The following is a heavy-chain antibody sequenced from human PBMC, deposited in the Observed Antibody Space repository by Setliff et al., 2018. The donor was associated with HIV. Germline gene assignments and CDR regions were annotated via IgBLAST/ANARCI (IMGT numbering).Heavy chain of an antibody. CDR1: GYSISSGYY. D-gene: IGHD1-26*01. J-gene: IGHJ6*03. V-gene: IGHV4-38-2*01. CDR2: INHSRRT. CDR3: ARGFSGDYLFTGYLDV. Sequence: PSETLSLTCAVSGYSISSGYYWGWIRQPPGKGLEWVVSINHSRRTKYNPSLKSRVIISVDTSKNQFSLKLSSVTVSDTAVYYCARGFSGDYLFTGYLDVWGKGTTVTVSS.